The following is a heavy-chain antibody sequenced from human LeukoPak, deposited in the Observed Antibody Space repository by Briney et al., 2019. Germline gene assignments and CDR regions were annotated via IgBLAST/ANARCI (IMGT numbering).Heavy chain of an antibody. D-gene: IGHD2-2*01. Sequence: GGSLRLSCVASGFSFSNNWMYWVRQAPGKGLEWVANIKQDGSEKYYVDSVKGRFTISRDNSKNTLYLQMNSLRAEDTAVYYCARYCSKHYGMDVWGQGTTVTASS. J-gene: IGHJ6*02. CDR2: IKQDGSEK. CDR3: ARYCSKHYGMDV. V-gene: IGHV3-7*01. CDR1: GFSFSNNW.